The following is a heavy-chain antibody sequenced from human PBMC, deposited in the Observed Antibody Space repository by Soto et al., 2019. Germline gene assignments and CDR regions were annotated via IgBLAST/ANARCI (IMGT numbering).Heavy chain of an antibody. V-gene: IGHV3-30-3*01. J-gene: IGHJ4*02. CDR1: GFTFSSCA. Sequence: GGSLRLSCAASGFTFSSCAMHWVRQAPGKGLEWVAVTSYDGSNKYYADSVKGRFTISRDNSKNTLYLQMNSLRAEDTSVYYCARDPDSSGYYYFDYWGQGTLVTVS. D-gene: IGHD3-22*01. CDR3: ARDPDSSGYYYFDY. CDR2: TSYDGSNK.